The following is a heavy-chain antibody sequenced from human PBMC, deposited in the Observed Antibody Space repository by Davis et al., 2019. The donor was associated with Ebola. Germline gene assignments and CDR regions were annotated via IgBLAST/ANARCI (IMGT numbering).Heavy chain of an antibody. J-gene: IGHJ6*04. CDR3: AKDVGNRVPYSRSPPDYYYYAMDV. Sequence: SLKISCAASRFIFDDYAMHWVRQAPGKGLEWVSGISWYGNTIGYADSVKGRFTISRDNAKNLLYLQMNSLRVEDTALYYCAKDVGNRVPYSRSPPDYYYYAMDVWGKGTTVTVSS. V-gene: IGHV3-9*01. CDR1: RFIFDDYA. CDR2: ISWYGNTI. D-gene: IGHD6-13*01.